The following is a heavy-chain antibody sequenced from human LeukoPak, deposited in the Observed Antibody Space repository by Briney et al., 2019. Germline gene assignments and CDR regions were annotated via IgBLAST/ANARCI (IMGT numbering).Heavy chain of an antibody. Sequence: GGSLRLSCAVSGFSFSGYGTHWVRQAPGKGLEWMAGISYDGSSKYYADSVEGRFTISRDNPKNTMFLQMNSLRVEDTAVYYCGHNSWGQGTLVTVSS. V-gene: IGHV3-30*03. CDR3: GHNS. J-gene: IGHJ4*02. CDR1: GFSFSGYG. CDR2: ISYDGSSK.